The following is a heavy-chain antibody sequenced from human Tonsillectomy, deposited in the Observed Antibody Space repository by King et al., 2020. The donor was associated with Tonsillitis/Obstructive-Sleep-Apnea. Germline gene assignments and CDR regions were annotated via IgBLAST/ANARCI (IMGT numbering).Heavy chain of an antibody. D-gene: IGHD2-2*01. CDR3: ARGYCISTRCYAPFDH. CDR1: GYSFTNSW. CDR2: IYPGDSNT. J-gene: IGHJ4*02. V-gene: IGHV5-51*01. Sequence: QLVQSGAEVKKPGESLKISCKGFGYSFTNSWIGWVRQMPGKGLEWMGIIYPGDSNTRYSPSFQGQVTMSADKSISTAYLQWSSLKASDTAIYYCARGYCISTRCYAPFDHWGQGTLVTVAS.